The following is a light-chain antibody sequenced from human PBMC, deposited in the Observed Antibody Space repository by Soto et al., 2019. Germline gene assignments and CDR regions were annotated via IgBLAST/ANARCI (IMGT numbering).Light chain of an antibody. Sequence: QAVVTQPPSVSGAPGQRVTISCTGSSSNIGAHYDVHWYQQLPGTAPKLLIYNNNNRPSGVPDRFSGSKSGTSASLAITGLQTEDEADYYCQSYDSSLSGSVFGGGTQLTVL. V-gene: IGLV1-40*01. CDR1: SSNIGAHYD. CDR3: QSYDSSLSGSV. J-gene: IGLJ2*01. CDR2: NNN.